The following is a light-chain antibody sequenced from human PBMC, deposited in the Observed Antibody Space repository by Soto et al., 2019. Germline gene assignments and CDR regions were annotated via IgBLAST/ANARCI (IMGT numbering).Light chain of an antibody. Sequence: DIQMTQSPSALSASIGDRVTITCRTSKSVDSWLAWYQQKPGKAPKLLIYKASSLQTGVPSRFSGSGSGTEFTLTISSLQPDDFATYYCQHYNDYSRMFGQGTKVEIK. V-gene: IGKV1-5*03. CDR2: KAS. J-gene: IGKJ1*01. CDR1: KSVDSW. CDR3: QHYNDYSRM.